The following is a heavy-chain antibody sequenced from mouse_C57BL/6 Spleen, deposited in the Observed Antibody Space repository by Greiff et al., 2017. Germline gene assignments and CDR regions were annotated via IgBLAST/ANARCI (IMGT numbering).Heavy chain of an antibody. D-gene: IGHD1-1*01. CDR3: ARRGYGSSWGSYYAMDY. CDR1: GYTFTSYW. J-gene: IGHJ4*01. V-gene: IGHV1-72*01. CDR2: IDPNSGGT. Sequence: QVQLQQPGAELVKPGASVKLSCKASGYTFTSYWMHWVKQRPGRGLEWIGRIDPNSGGTKYNEKFKSKATLTVDKPSSTAYMQLSSLTSEDSAVYYWARRGYGSSWGSYYAMDYWGQGTSVTVSS.